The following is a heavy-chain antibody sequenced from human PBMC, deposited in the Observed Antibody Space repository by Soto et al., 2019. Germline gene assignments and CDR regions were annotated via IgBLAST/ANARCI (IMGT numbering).Heavy chain of an antibody. CDR1: GFTFDSFA. V-gene: IGHV3-23*01. D-gene: IGHD3-16*01. Sequence: WGSLRLSCAASGFTFDSFAMTWVRQAPGKGLEWVSAISASGGSTFYADSVKGRFTISRDSSKNTLYLQMNSLRAEDTAVYYCARGAVMPDSWGQGTLVTVSS. CDR2: ISASGGST. CDR3: ARGAVMPDS. J-gene: IGHJ4*02.